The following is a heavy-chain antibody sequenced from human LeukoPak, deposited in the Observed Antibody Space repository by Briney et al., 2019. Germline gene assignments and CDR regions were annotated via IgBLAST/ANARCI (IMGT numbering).Heavy chain of an antibody. CDR2: ISWNSGSI. J-gene: IGHJ6*02. V-gene: IGHV3-9*01. CDR1: GFTFDDYA. Sequence: GGSLRLSCAASGFTFDDYAMHWVRQAPGKGLEWVSGISWNSGSIGYADSVKGRFTISRDNAKNSLYLQMNSLRAEDTALYDCAKVLADYYYYYGMDVWGQGTTVTVSS. CDR3: AKVLADYYYYYGMDV.